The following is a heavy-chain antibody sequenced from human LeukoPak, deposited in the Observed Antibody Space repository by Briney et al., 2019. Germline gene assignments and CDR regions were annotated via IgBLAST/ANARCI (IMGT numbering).Heavy chain of an antibody. CDR2: ISGSGGST. CDR3: ASLRFLEWLFTNFDY. D-gene: IGHD3-3*01. Sequence: GGSLRLSCAASGFTFSSYAMSWVRQAPGKGLEWVSAISGSGGSTYCADSVKGRFTISRDNSKNTLYLQMNSLRAEDTAVYYCASLRFLEWLFTNFDYWGQGTLVTVSS. V-gene: IGHV3-23*01. CDR1: GFTFSSYA. J-gene: IGHJ4*02.